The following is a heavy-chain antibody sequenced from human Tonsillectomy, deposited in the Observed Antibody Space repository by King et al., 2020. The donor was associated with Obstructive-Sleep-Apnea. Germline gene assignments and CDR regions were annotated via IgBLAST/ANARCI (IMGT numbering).Heavy chain of an antibody. D-gene: IGHD5-12*01. J-gene: IGHJ3*02. V-gene: IGHV3-73*01. CDR1: GFAFSGSA. CDR3: TRLVPSIADAFDI. CDR2: IRSKANNYAT. Sequence: QLVESGGGLVQPGGSLKLSCAASGFAFSGSAMHWVRLASGKGLEWLGRIRSKANNYATSYTASVKGRFTISRDDSKNTAFLQMNSLKTEDTAVYYCTRLVPSIADAFDIWGQGTMVTVSS.